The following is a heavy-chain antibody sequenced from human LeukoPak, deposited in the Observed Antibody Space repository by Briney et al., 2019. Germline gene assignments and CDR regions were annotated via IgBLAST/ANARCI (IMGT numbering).Heavy chain of an antibody. D-gene: IGHD6-13*01. J-gene: IGHJ3*02. Sequence: SETLSLTCTVSGGSISSYYWSWIRQPPGKGLELIGYIYYTGSTNYTPALKSRVTISVDTSKNQFSLKLSSVTAADTAVYYCAREVAALVSRAFDIWGQGTMVTVSS. CDR3: AREVAALVSRAFDI. CDR2: IYYTGST. V-gene: IGHV4-59*01. CDR1: GGSISSYY.